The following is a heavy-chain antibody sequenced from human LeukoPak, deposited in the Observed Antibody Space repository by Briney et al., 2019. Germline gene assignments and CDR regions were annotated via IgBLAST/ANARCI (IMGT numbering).Heavy chain of an antibody. J-gene: IGHJ4*02. V-gene: IGHV3-33*01. CDR3: ASLGAPKDY. D-gene: IGHD3-16*01. CDR2: IWYDGSNK. CDR1: GFTFSSYG. Sequence: PGGSLRLSCAASGFTFSSYGMHWVRQALGKGLEWVAVIWYDGSNKYYADSVKGRFTISRDNSKNTLYLQMNSLRAEDTAVYYCASLGAPKDYWGQGTLVTVSS.